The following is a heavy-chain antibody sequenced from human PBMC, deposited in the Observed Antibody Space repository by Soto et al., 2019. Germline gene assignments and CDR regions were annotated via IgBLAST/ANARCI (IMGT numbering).Heavy chain of an antibody. CDR2: IIPIFGTA. CDR3: ARGWYCSSTSCYGYYYYGMDV. V-gene: IGHV1-69*13. Sequence: AASVKVSCKASGGTFSSYAISWVRQAPGQGLEWMGGIIPIFGTANYAQKFQGRVTITADESTSTAYMELSSLRSEDTAVYYCARGWYCSSTSCYGYYYYGMDVWGQGTTVTVSS. D-gene: IGHD2-2*01. CDR1: GGTFSSYA. J-gene: IGHJ6*02.